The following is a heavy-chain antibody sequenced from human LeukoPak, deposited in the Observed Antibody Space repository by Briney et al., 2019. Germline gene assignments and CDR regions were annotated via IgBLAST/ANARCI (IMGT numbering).Heavy chain of an antibody. Sequence: GASVKVSCKASGGTFRNYIFSWVRQAPGQGLEWMGGVMPMFNTSNYAQKFQGRVTITADENTSTVYMELSSLRSEDTAVYYCAKVQNEVVPIAMRGWFDPWGQGTLVAASS. V-gene: IGHV1-69*13. CDR1: GGTFRNYI. J-gene: IGHJ5*02. CDR3: AKVQNEVVPIAMRGWFDP. D-gene: IGHD2-2*01. CDR2: VMPMFNTS.